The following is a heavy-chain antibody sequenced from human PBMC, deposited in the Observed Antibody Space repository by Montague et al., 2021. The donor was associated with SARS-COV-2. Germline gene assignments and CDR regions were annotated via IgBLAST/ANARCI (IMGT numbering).Heavy chain of an antibody. CDR2: IYYSGCT. V-gene: IGHV4-39*01. D-gene: IGHD4-17*01. J-gene: IGHJ3*02. CDR1: GGSIRTSSYY. Sequence: SETLSLTCTVSGGSIRTSSYYWGWIRQPPGKGLNWIGCIYYSGCTYYNPSLKSRVTISVDTSKNQFSLKLSSVTAADTAVYYCAMRGGALDAFDIWGQGTMVIVSS. CDR3: AMRGGALDAFDI.